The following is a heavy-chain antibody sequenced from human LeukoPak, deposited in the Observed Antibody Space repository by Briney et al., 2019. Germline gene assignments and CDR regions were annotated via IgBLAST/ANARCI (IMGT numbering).Heavy chain of an antibody. V-gene: IGHV3-20*04. CDR3: ARDGELGGYCSSTSCYTFDY. J-gene: IGHJ4*02. D-gene: IGHD2-2*02. CDR1: GFTFDDYG. CDR2: INWNGGST. Sequence: GGSLRLSCAASGFTFDDYGMSWVRQAPGKGLEWVSGINWNGGSTGYADSVKGRFTISRDNAKNSLYLQMNSLRAEDTALYYCARDGELGGYCSSTSCYTFDYWGQGTLVTVSS.